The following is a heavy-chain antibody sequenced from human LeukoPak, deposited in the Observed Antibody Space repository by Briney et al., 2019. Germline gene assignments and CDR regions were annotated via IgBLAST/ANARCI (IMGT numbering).Heavy chain of an antibody. CDR3: ARPNPHYCSGGSCYSGVYYFDN. D-gene: IGHD2-15*01. Sequence: GESLKISCKGSGYSFTSYWIGWVRQMPGKGLEWMGIIYPGDSDTTYSPSFQGQVTISADKSISTAYLQWSSLKASDTAMYYCARPNPHYCSGGSCYSGVYYFDNWGQGTLVTVSS. V-gene: IGHV5-51*01. J-gene: IGHJ4*02. CDR1: GYSFTSYW. CDR2: IYPGDSDT.